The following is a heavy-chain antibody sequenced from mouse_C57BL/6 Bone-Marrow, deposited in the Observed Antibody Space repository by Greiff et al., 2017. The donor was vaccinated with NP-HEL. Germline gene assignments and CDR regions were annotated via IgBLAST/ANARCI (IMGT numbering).Heavy chain of an antibody. Sequence: QVQLQQPGAELVMPGASVKLSCKASGYTFTSYWMHWVKQRPGQGLEWIGEIDPSDSYTNYNRKFKGKSTLTVDKSSSTAYMQLSSLTSEDSAVYYCARDGYPFYWYFDVWGTGTTVTVSS. CDR3: ARDGYPFYWYFDV. CDR2: IDPSDSYT. CDR1: GYTFTSYW. J-gene: IGHJ1*03. D-gene: IGHD2-3*01. V-gene: IGHV1-69*01.